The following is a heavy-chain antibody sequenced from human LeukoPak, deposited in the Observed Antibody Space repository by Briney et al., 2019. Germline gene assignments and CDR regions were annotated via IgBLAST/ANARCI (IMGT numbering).Heavy chain of an antibody. CDR3: ARQAGGATTESYYFDY. V-gene: IGHV1-8*03. D-gene: IGHD1-26*01. J-gene: IGHJ4*02. Sequence: ASVKVSCKASGGTFSSYAISWVRQATGQGLEWMGWMNPNSGNTGYAQKFQGRVTITRNTSISTAYMELSSLRSEDTAVYYCARQAGGATTESYYFDYWGQGTLVTVSS. CDR1: GGTFSSYA. CDR2: MNPNSGNT.